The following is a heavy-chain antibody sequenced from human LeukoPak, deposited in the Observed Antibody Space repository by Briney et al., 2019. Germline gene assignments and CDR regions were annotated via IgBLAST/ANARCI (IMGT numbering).Heavy chain of an antibody. Sequence: PGGSLRLSCAASGFTFSNYALNWVRQAPGKGLEWVSAISGSGGSTYYADAVKGRFTISRDNSKNTLYLQMNSLRAEDTALYYCARDWDNGELQPPHWGQGTLVTVSS. D-gene: IGHD3-10*01. CDR2: ISGSGGST. J-gene: IGHJ4*02. V-gene: IGHV3-23*01. CDR3: ARDWDNGELQPPH. CDR1: GFTFSNYA.